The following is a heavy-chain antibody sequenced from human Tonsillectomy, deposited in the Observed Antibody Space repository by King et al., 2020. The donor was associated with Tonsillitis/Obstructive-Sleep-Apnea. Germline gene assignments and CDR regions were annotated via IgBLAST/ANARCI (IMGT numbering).Heavy chain of an antibody. CDR3: ARDRAYSNSRYFDY. Sequence: VQLVESGGGVVQPGRSLTLSCAASGFTFSTYAMHWVRQAPGKGLEWVAIMSPDGNNKYYADSVKGRFTISRDNSKNTLYLQVNSLRAEDTAVYYCARDRAYSNSRYFDYWGQGTLVTVSS. J-gene: IGHJ4*02. V-gene: IGHV3-30*14. CDR1: GFTFSTYA. D-gene: IGHD6-6*01. CDR2: MSPDGNNK.